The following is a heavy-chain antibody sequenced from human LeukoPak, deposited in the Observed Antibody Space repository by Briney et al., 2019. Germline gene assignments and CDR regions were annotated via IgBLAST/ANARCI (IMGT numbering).Heavy chain of an antibody. CDR1: GFTFSSYA. J-gene: IGHJ4*02. V-gene: IGHV3-30-3*01. D-gene: IGHD3-3*01. Sequence: GGSLRLSCAASGFTFSSYAMSWVRQAPGKGLEWVAVISYDGSNKYYADSVKGRFTISRDNSNNTLYLQMNSLRAEDTAVYYCARVDTIFGVVISVPGFDYWGQGTLVTVSS. CDR3: ARVDTIFGVVISVPGFDY. CDR2: ISYDGSNK.